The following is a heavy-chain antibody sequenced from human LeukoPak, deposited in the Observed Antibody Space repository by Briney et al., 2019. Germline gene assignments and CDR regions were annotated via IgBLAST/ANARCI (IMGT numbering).Heavy chain of an antibody. CDR1: GFTFSSYS. D-gene: IGHD3-10*01. CDR3: ARAGGAYYYGSGSYPSIDYGMDV. Sequence: SGGSLRLSCAASGFTFSSYSMNWVRQAPGKGLEWVSYISSGSLTLYYADSVRGRFTISRDNAKNSLYLQMNSLRAEDTAVYYCARAGGAYYYGSGSYPSIDYGMDVWGQGTTVTVSS. V-gene: IGHV3-48*01. CDR2: ISSGSLTL. J-gene: IGHJ6*02.